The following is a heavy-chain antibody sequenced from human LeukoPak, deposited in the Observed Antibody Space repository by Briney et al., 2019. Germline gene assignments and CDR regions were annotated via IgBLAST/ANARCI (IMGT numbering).Heavy chain of an antibody. J-gene: IGHJ6*02. Sequence: PSETLSLTCTVSGGSISSGGYYWSWIRQHPGKGLEWIGYIYYSGSTYYNPSLKSRVTISVDTSKNQFSLKLSSVTAADTAVYYCARDREGDSSGIYYYYYGMDVWGQGTTVTVSS. CDR3: ARDREGDSSGIYYYYYGMDV. D-gene: IGHD3-22*01. CDR1: GGSISSGGYY. V-gene: IGHV4-31*03. CDR2: IYYSGST.